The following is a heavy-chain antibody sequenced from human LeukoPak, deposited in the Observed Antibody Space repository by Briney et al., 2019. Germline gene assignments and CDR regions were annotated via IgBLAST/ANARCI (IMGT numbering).Heavy chain of an antibody. D-gene: IGHD3-10*01. J-gene: IGHJ4*02. Sequence: PSETLSLTCTVSGGSISTYYWSWIRQPPGKGLEWIGYIYYSGSTNYNPSLKSRVTISVDTSKNQFSLKLSSVTAADTAVYYCASTMDRQVIDYWGRGTLVTVSS. V-gene: IGHV4-59*01. CDR1: GGSISTYY. CDR2: IYYSGST. CDR3: ASTMDRQVIDY.